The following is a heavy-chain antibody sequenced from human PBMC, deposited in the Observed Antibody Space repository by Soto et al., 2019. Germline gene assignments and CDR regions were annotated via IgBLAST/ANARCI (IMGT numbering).Heavy chain of an antibody. Sequence: QVQLVESGGGLVQPGRSLRLSCAASGFTFSSYAVHWVRQAPGKGLEWVAVISYDGNNKYYADSVKGRFTISRDNSKNTLSLQMNSLKADDTAVYYCARDLGYSAYDPLLDYWGQGTLVTVSS. CDR3: ARDLGYSAYDPLLDY. CDR2: ISYDGNNK. CDR1: GFTFSSYA. D-gene: IGHD5-12*01. J-gene: IGHJ4*02. V-gene: IGHV3-30-3*01.